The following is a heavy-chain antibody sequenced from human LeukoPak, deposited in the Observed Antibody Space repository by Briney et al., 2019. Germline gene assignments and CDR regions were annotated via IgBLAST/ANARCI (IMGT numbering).Heavy chain of an antibody. CDR3: VRDIKRGSYYYDSSGRRGIDY. CDR1: GFTFSSYG. J-gene: IGHJ4*02. Sequence: GGSLRLSCAASGFTFSSYGMHWVRQAPGKGLEWVAVIWYDGSNKYYADSVKGRFTISRDNSKNTLYLQMNSPRAEDTAVYYCVRDIKRGSYYYDSSGRRGIDYWGPGTLVTVSS. D-gene: IGHD3-22*01. CDR2: IWYDGSNK. V-gene: IGHV3-33*01.